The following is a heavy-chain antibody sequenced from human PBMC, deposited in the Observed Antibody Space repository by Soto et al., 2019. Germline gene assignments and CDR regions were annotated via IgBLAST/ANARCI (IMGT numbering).Heavy chain of an antibody. D-gene: IGHD3-22*01. J-gene: IGHJ6*02. V-gene: IGHV1-46*01. CDR2: INPSGGST. CDR1: GYTFSTYF. Sequence: ASGKVACKASGYTFSTYFVHWVRQAPGQGLEWMGIINPSGGSTSYAQKFQGGVTMTRDTSTSTVYMELSSLRSEDTAVYYCARDYYDGTGYSGYYYYGMDVWGQGTTVTVSS. CDR3: ARDYYDGTGYSGYYYYGMDV.